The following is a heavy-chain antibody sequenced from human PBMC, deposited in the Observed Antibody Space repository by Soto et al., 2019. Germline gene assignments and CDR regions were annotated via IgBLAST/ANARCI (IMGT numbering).Heavy chain of an antibody. CDR1: GGSISSSSYY. V-gene: IGHV4-39*01. Sequence: PSETLSLTCTVSGGSISSSSYYWGWIRQPPGKGLEWIGSIYYSGSTYYNPSLKNRVTISVDTSKKQFSLKLSSVTAADTAVYYCARLKGAKTYYDFWSGYFGYYGMDVWGQGTTVTVSS. D-gene: IGHD3-3*01. CDR3: ARLKGAKTYYDFWSGYFGYYGMDV. J-gene: IGHJ6*02. CDR2: IYYSGST.